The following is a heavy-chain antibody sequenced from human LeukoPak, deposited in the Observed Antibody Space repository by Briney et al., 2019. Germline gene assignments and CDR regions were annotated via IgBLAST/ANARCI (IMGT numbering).Heavy chain of an antibody. D-gene: IGHD3-3*01. V-gene: IGHV5-51*01. Sequence: GESLKISCNGSGYSFSNYLIGWVLQMPGKGLEWMGIIYPDDSDTRYSPSFQGQVTISVDKSTSTAYLQWSSLKASDTDIYDCTRRDVAATIYRFDPWGQGTLVTVSS. J-gene: IGHJ5*02. CDR1: GYSFSNYL. CDR2: IYPDDSDT. CDR3: TRRDVAATIYRFDP.